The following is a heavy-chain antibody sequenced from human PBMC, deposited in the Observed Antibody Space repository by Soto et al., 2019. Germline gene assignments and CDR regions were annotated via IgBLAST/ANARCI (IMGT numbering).Heavy chain of an antibody. CDR3: ARDRRGYSYGYAPTYYYYGMDV. CDR1: GGSISSGDYY. CDR2: IYYSGST. D-gene: IGHD5-18*01. V-gene: IGHV4-30-4*01. J-gene: IGHJ6*02. Sequence: PSETLSLTGTVSGGSISSGDYYWSWIRQPPGKGLEWIGYIYYSGSTYYNPSLKSRVTISVDTSKNQFSLKLSSVTAADTAVYYCARDRRGYSYGYAPTYYYYGMDVWGQGTTVTVSS.